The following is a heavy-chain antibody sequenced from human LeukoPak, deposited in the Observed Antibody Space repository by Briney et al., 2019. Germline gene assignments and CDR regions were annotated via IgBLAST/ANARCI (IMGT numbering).Heavy chain of an antibody. CDR1: GFTFSSYG. CDR3: AKSTVTSHSGYPEK. D-gene: IGHD4-17*01. J-gene: IGHJ1*01. Sequence: GKSLRLSCAASGFTFSSYGMHWVRQAPGKGLEWAAVISYDGSTEYYADSVKGRFTISRDNSKNTLWLQMNSLRVEDTAVYYCAKSTVTSHSGYPEKWGQGILVTVSS. V-gene: IGHV3-30*18. CDR2: ISYDGSTE.